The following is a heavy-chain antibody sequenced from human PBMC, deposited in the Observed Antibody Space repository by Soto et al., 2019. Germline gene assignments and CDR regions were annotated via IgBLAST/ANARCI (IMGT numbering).Heavy chain of an antibody. CDR2: ISSSGENT. D-gene: IGHD4-17*01. Sequence: GGSLRLSCAASGFIFSSYALNWVRQSPGKGLEWVSTISSSGENTYYADSVKGRFTISRDNSKNVVYLQMNSLRAEDTAVYYCARDAYGDYMDYWGQGILVTVSS. J-gene: IGHJ4*02. CDR3: ARDAYGDYMDY. CDR1: GFIFSSYA. V-gene: IGHV3-23*01.